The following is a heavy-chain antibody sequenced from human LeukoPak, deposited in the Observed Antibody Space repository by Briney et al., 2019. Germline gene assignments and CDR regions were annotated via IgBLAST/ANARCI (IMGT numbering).Heavy chain of an antibody. V-gene: IGHV3-23*01. D-gene: IGHD4-17*01. CDR3: AKDLSGGEGPFDY. Sequence: PGGSLRLSCAASGFTFSSYAMSWVRQAPGKGLEWVSAISGSGGTTYYADSVKGGLTISSDNTKNTLYLKMNSLRAEDTAVYYCAKDLSGGEGPFDYWGQGTLVTVSS. J-gene: IGHJ4*02. CDR1: GFTFSSYA. CDR2: ISGSGGTT.